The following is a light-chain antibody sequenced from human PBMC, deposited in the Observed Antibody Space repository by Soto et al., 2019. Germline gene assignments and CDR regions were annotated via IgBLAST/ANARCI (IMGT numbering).Light chain of an antibody. J-gene: IGKJ1*01. Sequence: DIQMTQSPSSLSASIGARVTITCQASQDITNYLNWYQQKPGKAPKLLIYDASTLEAGVSSRFSGSGFGTDFTFPISSLQPEDIATYYCRHFDNFRLTFGQGTKVEIK. CDR3: RHFDNFRLT. CDR1: QDITNY. V-gene: IGKV1-33*01. CDR2: DAS.